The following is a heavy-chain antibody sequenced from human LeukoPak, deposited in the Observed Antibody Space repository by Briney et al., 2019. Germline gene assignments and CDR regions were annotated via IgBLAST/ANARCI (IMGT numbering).Heavy chain of an antibody. J-gene: IGHJ3*02. Sequence: GGSLRLSCAASGFTFSSYAMSWVRQAPGKGLEWVSAISGSGGSTYYADSVKGRFTISRDNSKHTLYLQMNSLRAEDTAVYYCAKRSGYHGAFDIWGQGTMVTVSS. V-gene: IGHV3-23*01. CDR1: GFTFSSYA. D-gene: IGHD3-3*01. CDR3: AKRSGYHGAFDI. CDR2: ISGSGGST.